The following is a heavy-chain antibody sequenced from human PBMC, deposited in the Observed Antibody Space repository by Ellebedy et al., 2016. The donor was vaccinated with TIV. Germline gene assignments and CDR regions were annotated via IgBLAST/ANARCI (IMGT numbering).Heavy chain of an antibody. CDR1: GFTVSSNY. CDR2: IYSGGST. J-gene: IGHJ6*02. CDR3: ARDKVDSGSHLGGNYYYYGMDV. V-gene: IGHV3-53*04. D-gene: IGHD1-26*01. Sequence: GESLKISCAASGFTVSSNYMSWVRQAPGKGLEWVSVIYSGGSTYYADSVKGRFTISRHNSKNTLYLQMNSLRAEDTAVYYCARDKVDSGSHLGGNYYYYGMDVWGQGTTVTVSS.